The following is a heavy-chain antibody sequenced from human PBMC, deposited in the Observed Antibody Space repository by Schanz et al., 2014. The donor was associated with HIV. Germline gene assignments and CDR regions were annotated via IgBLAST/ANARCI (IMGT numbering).Heavy chain of an antibody. CDR3: AKGLTIWLQPPFDY. J-gene: IGHJ4*02. CDR2: IGGSRGGT. V-gene: IGHV3-23*01. CDR1: GFTFSSYT. D-gene: IGHD5-12*01. Sequence: EVQLLESGGGLVQPGGSLRLSCAASGFTFSSYTMTWVRQAPGKGLEWVSGIGGSRGGTYYADSVKGRFTISRDNSKNTLYLQMNSLRAEDTAVYYCAKGLTIWLQPPFDYWGQGTLVTVSS.